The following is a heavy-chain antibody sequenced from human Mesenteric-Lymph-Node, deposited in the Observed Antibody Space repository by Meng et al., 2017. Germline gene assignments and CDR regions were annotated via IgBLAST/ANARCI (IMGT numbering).Heavy chain of an antibody. Sequence: GESLKISCAASGFTFSSYSMNWVRQAPGKGLEWVSSISSSSSYIYYADSVKGRFTISRDNAKNSLYLQMNSLRAEDTAVYYCARDLVYYYDSSGYYYFDYWGQGTMVTVSS. D-gene: IGHD3-22*01. J-gene: IGHJ4*03. CDR3: ARDLVYYYDSSGYYYFDY. V-gene: IGHV3-21*01. CDR2: ISSSSSYI. CDR1: GFTFSSYS.